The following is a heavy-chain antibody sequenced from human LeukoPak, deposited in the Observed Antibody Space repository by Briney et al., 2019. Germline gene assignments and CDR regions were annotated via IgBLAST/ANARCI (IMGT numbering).Heavy chain of an antibody. Sequence: ASVKVSCKASGYTFTGYYMHWVRQAPGQGLEWMGWINPNSGGTNYAQKFQGRVTMTRDTSISTAYMELSRLRSDDTAVYYCARVWFGESFHFDYWGQGTLVTVSS. V-gene: IGHV1-2*02. CDR2: INPNSGGT. CDR1: GYTFTGYY. D-gene: IGHD3-10*01. CDR3: ARVWFGESFHFDY. J-gene: IGHJ4*02.